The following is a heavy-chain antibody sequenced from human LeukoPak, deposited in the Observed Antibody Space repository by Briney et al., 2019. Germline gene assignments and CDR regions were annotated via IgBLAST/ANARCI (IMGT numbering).Heavy chain of an antibody. CDR2: ISSSSSTI. V-gene: IGHV3-48*04. D-gene: IGHD2-2*01. J-gene: IGHJ4*02. CDR1: GFTFSSYS. CDR3: ARWGESEYCSSTSCFHPFDY. Sequence: GGSLRLSCAASGFTFSSYSMNWVRQAPGKGLEWVSYISSSSSTIYYADSVKGRFTISRDNAKNSLYLQMNSLRAEDTAVYYCARWGESEYCSSTSCFHPFDYWGQGTLVTVSS.